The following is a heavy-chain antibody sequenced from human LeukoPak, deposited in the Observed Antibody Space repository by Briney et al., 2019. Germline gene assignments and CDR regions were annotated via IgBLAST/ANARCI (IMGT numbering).Heavy chain of an antibody. CDR2: ISWNSGSI. Sequence: PGGSLRLSCAASGFTFDDYAMHWVRQAPGKGLEWVSGISWNSGSIGYADSVKGRFTISRDNAKNSLYLQMSSLRAEDTAVYYCARDRRDYYDSSGNTRIDYWGQGTLVTVSS. J-gene: IGHJ4*02. CDR3: ARDRRDYYDSSGNTRIDY. D-gene: IGHD3-22*01. V-gene: IGHV3-9*01. CDR1: GFTFDDYA.